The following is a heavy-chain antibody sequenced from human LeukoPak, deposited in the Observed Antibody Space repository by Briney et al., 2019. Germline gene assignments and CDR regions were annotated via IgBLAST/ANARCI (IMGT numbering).Heavy chain of an antibody. Sequence: WASVKVSCKASGCTFTSYGISWVRQAPGQGLEWMGWISAYNGNTNYAQKLQGRVTMTTDTSTSTAYMELRSLRSDDTAVYYCARVKENNWNDGGRWFDPWGQGTLVTVSS. CDR3: ARVKENNWNDGGRWFDP. D-gene: IGHD1-1*01. V-gene: IGHV1-18*01. CDR2: ISAYNGNT. J-gene: IGHJ5*02. CDR1: GCTFTSYG.